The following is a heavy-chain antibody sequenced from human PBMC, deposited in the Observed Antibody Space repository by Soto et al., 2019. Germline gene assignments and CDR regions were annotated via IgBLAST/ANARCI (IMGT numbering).Heavy chain of an antibody. CDR1: GFTFSSYA. CDR3: AKRYCSSTTCRYFYNYYAMDV. D-gene: IGHD2-2*01. V-gene: IGHV3-30*18. CDR2: ISYDGSNK. J-gene: IGHJ6*02. Sequence: VQLLESGGGLVQPGGSLRLSCAASGFTFSSYAMSWVRQAPGKGLEWVAVISYDGSNKYYADSVKGRFTISRDNSKNTLYLQMNSLRAEDTAVYYCAKRYCSSTTCRYFYNYYAMDVWGQGTTVTVSS.